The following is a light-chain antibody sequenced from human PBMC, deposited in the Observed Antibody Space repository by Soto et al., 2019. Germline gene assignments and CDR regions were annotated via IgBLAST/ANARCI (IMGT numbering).Light chain of an antibody. CDR1: QSVRSSF. J-gene: IGKJ1*01. Sequence: EIVLTHSPGTLSLYPGERATLSCRASQSVRSSFLACYHHRPGQAPRLLIYAASNTAPGIPDRFSGSGSGTVFTLTINILEPDDFAVYYCHQYRNSPQTFGQGTKVDIK. CDR3: HQYRNSPQT. V-gene: IGKV3-20*01. CDR2: AAS.